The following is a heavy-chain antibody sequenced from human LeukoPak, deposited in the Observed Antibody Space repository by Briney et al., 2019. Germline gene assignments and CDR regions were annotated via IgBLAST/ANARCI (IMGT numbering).Heavy chain of an antibody. V-gene: IGHV4-4*02. CDR3: ASGTPPDAFDI. Sequence: SGTLSLTCAVSGGSISSSNWWSWVRQPPGKGLEWIGENYHSGSTNYNPSLKSRVTISVDTSKNQFSLKLSSVTAADTAVYYCASGTPPDAFDIWGQGTMVTVSS. D-gene: IGHD1-1*01. CDR1: GGSISSSNW. CDR2: NYHSGST. J-gene: IGHJ3*02.